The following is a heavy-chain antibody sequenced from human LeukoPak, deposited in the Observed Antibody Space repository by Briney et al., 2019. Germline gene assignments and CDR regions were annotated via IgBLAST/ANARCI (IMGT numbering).Heavy chain of an antibody. CDR3: AGNYDSWTGPNY. CDR1: GFTFSGSA. D-gene: IGHD3-3*01. CDR2: IGNKVSNYAT. J-gene: IGHJ4*02. Sequence: GGSLKLSCAASGFTFSGSAMHWVRQASGKGLEWVGHIGNKVSNYATEYAASLRGRFTISRDDSKDTAYLQVNSLKTEDTAVYYCAGNYDSWTGPNYWGQGTLVTVSS. V-gene: IGHV3-73*01.